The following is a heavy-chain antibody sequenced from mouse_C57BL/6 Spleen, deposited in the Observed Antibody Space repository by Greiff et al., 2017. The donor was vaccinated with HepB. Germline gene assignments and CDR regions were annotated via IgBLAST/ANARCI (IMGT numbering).Heavy chain of an antibody. J-gene: IGHJ4*01. V-gene: IGHV14-4*01. Sequence: EVMLVESGAELVRPGASVKLSCTASGFNIKDDYMHWVKQRPEQGLEWIGWIDPENGDTEYASKFQGKATITADTSSNTAYLQLSSLTSEDTAVYYCTATVVEVTGPYYAMDYWGQGTSVTVSS. D-gene: IGHD1-1*01. CDR2: IDPENGDT. CDR3: TATVVEVTGPYYAMDY. CDR1: GFNIKDDY.